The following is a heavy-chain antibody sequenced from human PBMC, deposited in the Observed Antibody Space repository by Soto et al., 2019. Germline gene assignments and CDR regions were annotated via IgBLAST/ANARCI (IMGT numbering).Heavy chain of an antibody. V-gene: IGHV3-23*01. CDR1: GFTFSSYA. CDR2: ISGSGGST. J-gene: IGHJ4*02. D-gene: IGHD5-18*01. Sequence: EVQLLESGGGLVQPGGSLRLSCAASGFTFSSYAMSWVRQAPGKGLEWVSAISGSGGSTYYADSVKGRFTISRDNSKNTLYLQMNSLRAEDTAVYYCAKDPHVDTAMAQDTAMVTWGYWGQGTLVTVSS. CDR3: AKDPHVDTAMAQDTAMVTWGY.